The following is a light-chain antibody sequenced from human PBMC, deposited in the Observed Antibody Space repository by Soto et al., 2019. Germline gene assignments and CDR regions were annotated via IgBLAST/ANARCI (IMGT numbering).Light chain of an antibody. CDR2: HAS. V-gene: IGKV3-20*01. CDR3: HQYANAPLT. CDR1: QSVGNSY. J-gene: IGKJ4*01. Sequence: EIVLTQSPGTLSLSPGERATLSCRASQSVGNSYLAWYQQKPGQPPRLLTYHASIRATGTPDRFSGSGSGTDFTLTISRLEPEDFAVYYCHQYANAPLTFGGGTKVEIK.